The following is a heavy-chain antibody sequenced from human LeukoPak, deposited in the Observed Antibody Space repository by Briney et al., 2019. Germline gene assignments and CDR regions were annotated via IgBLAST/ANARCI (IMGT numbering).Heavy chain of an antibody. CDR1: GVSSSSGGHY. J-gene: IGHJ4*02. D-gene: IGHD5-18*01. V-gene: IGHV4-30-2*05. CDR2: VYQSGIT. Sequence: SETLSLTCTVSGVSSSSGGHYWSWIRQPPGKGLEWIGYVYQSGITYYNPSLKSRVTISLDIFKNQFSLELSSVTAADTAVYFCAAVDTVDDDSYYIDFWGQGALVTVSS. CDR3: AAVDTVDDDSYYIDF.